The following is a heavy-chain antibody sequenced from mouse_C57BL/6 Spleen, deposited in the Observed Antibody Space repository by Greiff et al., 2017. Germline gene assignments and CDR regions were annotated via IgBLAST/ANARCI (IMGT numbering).Heavy chain of an antibody. V-gene: IGHV1-15*01. D-gene: IGHD1-1*01. J-gene: IGHJ2*01. Sequence: VQLQQSGAELVRPGASVTLSCKASGYTFTDYEMHWVKQTPVHGLEWIGAIDPETGGTAYNQKFKGKAILTADKSSSTAYMELRSLTSEDSAVYSGTRTVVAHFDYWGQGTTLTVSS. CDR3: TRTVVAHFDY. CDR1: GYTFTDYE. CDR2: IDPETGGT.